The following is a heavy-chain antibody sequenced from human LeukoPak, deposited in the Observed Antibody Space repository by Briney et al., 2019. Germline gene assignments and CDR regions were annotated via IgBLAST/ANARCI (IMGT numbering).Heavy chain of an antibody. CDR1: GFNFNTYA. D-gene: IGHD2/OR15-2a*01. CDR2: IGGISDTT. V-gene: IGHV3-23*01. Sequence: GGSLRLSCAASGFNFNTYAMTWVRQAPGKGLEWVSSIGGISDTTYYAASVKGRFVISRDNSKNTLYLRMDNLRAEDTAVYYCAKSAFYGRLYFDYWGQGTLVTVSS. J-gene: IGHJ4*02. CDR3: AKSAFYGRLYFDY.